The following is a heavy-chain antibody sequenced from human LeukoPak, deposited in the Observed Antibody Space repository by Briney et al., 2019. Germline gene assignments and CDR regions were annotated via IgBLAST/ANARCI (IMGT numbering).Heavy chain of an antibody. CDR3: AKDPTSYYYDSGGFVDY. CDR1: GFTLSTYA. D-gene: IGHD3-22*01. CDR2: ISGSDSST. Sequence: PGGSLRLSCAASGFTLSTYAMSWVRQAPGKGLEWVSSISGSDSSTYYADSVKGRFTIFRDNSKNTLYLQMNSLRAEDTAVYYCAKDPTSYYYDSGGFVDYWGQGTLVTVSS. J-gene: IGHJ4*02. V-gene: IGHV3-23*01.